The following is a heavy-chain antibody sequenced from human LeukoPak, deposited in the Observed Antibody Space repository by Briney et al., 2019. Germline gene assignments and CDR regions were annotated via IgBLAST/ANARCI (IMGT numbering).Heavy chain of an antibody. D-gene: IGHD3-9*01. CDR2: IYYSGST. CDR1: GGSISSYY. V-gene: IGHV4-59*08. J-gene: IGHJ3*02. Sequence: SETLSLTCTVSGGSISSYYWSWIRQPPGKGLEWIGYIYYSGSTNYNPSLKSRVTISVDTSKNQFSLKLNSVTAADTAVYYCARSRKYYDILTGYQYDAFDIWGQGTMVTVSS. CDR3: ARSRKYYDILTGYQYDAFDI.